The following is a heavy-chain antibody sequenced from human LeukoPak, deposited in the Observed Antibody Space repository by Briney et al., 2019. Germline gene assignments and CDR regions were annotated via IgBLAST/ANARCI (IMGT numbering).Heavy chain of an antibody. J-gene: IGHJ4*02. CDR2: INQDGSEE. CDR1: GFTFSDYW. CDR3: VRDGGVSGYDLLDY. V-gene: IGHV3-7*01. Sequence: GGSLRLSCAASGFTFSDYWMTWVRQAPGKGLEWVAHINQDGSEEHYMDSAKARFTISRDNAKNSLSLQMNSLRAEDTAVYYCVRDGGVSGYDLLDYWGQGTLVTVSS. D-gene: IGHD5-12*01.